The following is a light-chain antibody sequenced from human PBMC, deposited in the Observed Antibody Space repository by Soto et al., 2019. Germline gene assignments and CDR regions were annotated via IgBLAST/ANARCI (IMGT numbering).Light chain of an antibody. CDR2: DVS. Sequence: QSVLTQPASVSGSPGQSITISCTGTSSDVGGYNYVSWYQQHPGKAPKLMIYDVSNRPSGVSNRFSGSKSGNTASLTISGLQAEGGGDYFCSSYTSSSTPVVFGGGTKLTVL. CDR1: SSDVGGYNY. V-gene: IGLV2-14*01. J-gene: IGLJ2*01. CDR3: SSYTSSSTPVV.